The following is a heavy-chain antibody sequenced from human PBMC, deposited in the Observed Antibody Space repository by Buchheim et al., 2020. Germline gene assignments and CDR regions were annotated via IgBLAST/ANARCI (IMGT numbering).Heavy chain of an antibody. V-gene: IGHV3-23*01. D-gene: IGHD3-16*01. J-gene: IGHJ4*02. CDR3: AKVRDSNFLGGIYRYYFDY. CDR1: GFTFSSYA. CDR2: ISGSGGST. Sequence: EVQLLESGGGLVQPGGSLRLSCAASGFTFSSYAMSWVRQAPGKGLEWVSAISGSGGSTYYADSVKGRFTISRDNSKNTLYLQMNSLRAEDTAVYYCAKVRDSNFLGGIYRYYFDYWGQGTL.